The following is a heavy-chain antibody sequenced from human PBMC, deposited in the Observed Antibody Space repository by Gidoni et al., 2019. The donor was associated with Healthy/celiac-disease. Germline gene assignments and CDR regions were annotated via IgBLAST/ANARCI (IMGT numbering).Heavy chain of an antibody. CDR1: GFSLSTCGVG. V-gene: IGHV2-5*01. Sequence: QITLKESGPTLVKPTQTLMLTCTFSGFSLSTCGVGVGWIRQPPGKALEWLALICWNDDQRYSPSLKSRLTITKDTSKNQVVLTMTNMGPVDTATYYCAHSPGGNWNYVSWFDPWGQGTLVTVSS. CDR2: ICWNDDQ. J-gene: IGHJ5*02. CDR3: AHSPGGNWNYVSWFDP. D-gene: IGHD1-7*01.